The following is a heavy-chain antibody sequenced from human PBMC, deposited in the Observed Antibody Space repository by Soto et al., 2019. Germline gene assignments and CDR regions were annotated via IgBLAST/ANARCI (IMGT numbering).Heavy chain of an antibody. D-gene: IGHD3-22*01. Sequence: PGGSLRLSCAASGFTFSNYAIAWVRQAPGKGLEWVSGISGSGGSTYYADSVKGRFTISRDNSKNTLYLQMNSLRAEDTAVYYCAKVGYDSSGYYFDYWGQGTLVTVSS. CDR2: ISGSGGST. CDR1: GFTFSNYA. V-gene: IGHV3-23*01. J-gene: IGHJ4*02. CDR3: AKVGYDSSGYYFDY.